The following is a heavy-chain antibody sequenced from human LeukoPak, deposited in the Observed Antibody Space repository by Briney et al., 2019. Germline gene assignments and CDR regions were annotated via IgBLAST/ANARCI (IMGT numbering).Heavy chain of an antibody. J-gene: IGHJ4*02. CDR3: AIASGYYYDSSGYHT. CDR1: GGTFSSYA. Sequence: GASVKVPCKASGGTFSSYAISWVRQAPGQGLEWMGGIIPIFGTANYAQKFQGRVTITADESTSTAYMELSSLRSEDTAVYYCAIASGYYYDSSGYHTWGQGTLVTVSS. D-gene: IGHD3-22*01. CDR2: IIPIFGTA. V-gene: IGHV1-69*13.